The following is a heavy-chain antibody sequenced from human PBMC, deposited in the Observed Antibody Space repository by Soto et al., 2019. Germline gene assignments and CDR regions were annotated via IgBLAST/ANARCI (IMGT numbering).Heavy chain of an antibody. J-gene: IGHJ4*02. CDR2: IIPILSTT. D-gene: IGHD2-15*01. Sequence: SVKVSCKASGGTFNGYAISWVRRAPGQGLEWVGRIIPILSTTNYAQKFQGRATITADKSTSTAYMELNRLKSDDTAVYYCVIQRSGVVYWGQGTLVTVAS. V-gene: IGHV1-69*04. CDR1: GGTFNGYA. CDR3: VIQRSGVVY.